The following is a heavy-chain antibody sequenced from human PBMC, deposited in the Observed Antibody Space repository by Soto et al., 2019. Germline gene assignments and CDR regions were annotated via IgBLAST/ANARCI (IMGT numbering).Heavy chain of an antibody. J-gene: IGHJ5*02. CDR3: ARHRIAAAVAYNWFDP. CDR1: GGSISSSSYY. CDR2: IYYSGST. Sequence: SETLSLTCTVSGGSISSSSYYWGWIRQPPGKGLEWIGSIYYSGSTYYNPSLKSRVTISVDTSKKQFSLKLSSVTAADTALYYCARHRIAAAVAYNWFDPWGQGTLVTVSS. D-gene: IGHD6-13*01. V-gene: IGHV4-39*01.